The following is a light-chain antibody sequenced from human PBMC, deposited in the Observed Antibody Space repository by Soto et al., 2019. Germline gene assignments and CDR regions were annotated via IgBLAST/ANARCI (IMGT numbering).Light chain of an antibody. CDR1: QSVSSN. V-gene: IGKV3-15*01. CDR2: GAS. J-gene: IGKJ1*01. CDR3: QQYHDWPRT. Sequence: TMMTQAPASVSMAPGERATLSCRASQSVSSNLAWYQQKPGQAPRLLIYGASTRATGIPARFSGSGSGTELTLTISSLQSEDFAVYYCQQYHDWPRTFGQGTKVDIK.